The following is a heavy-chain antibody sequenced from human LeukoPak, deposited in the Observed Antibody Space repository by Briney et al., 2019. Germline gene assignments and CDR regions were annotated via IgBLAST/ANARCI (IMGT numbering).Heavy chain of an antibody. J-gene: IGHJ4*02. CDR2: ISSSSSYI. CDR3: VMGYSSSQIFDY. D-gene: IGHD6-13*01. V-gene: IGHV3-21*01. Sequence: PGGSLRLSCAASGFTFSSYSMNWVRQAPGKGLEWVSSISSSSSYIYYADSVKGRFTISRDNAKNSLYLQMNSLRAEDTAVYYCVMGYSSSQIFDYWGQGTLVTVSS. CDR1: GFTFSSYS.